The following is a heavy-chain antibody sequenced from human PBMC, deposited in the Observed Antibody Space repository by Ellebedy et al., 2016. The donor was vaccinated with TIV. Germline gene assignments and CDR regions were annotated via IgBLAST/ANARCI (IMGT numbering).Heavy chain of an antibody. CDR1: GFTFSNYW. CDR2: IKYDGSST. Sequence: GGSLRLSXAASGFTFSNYWMHWVRQAPGKGLVWVSRIKYDGSSTDYADSVKGRFTISRDNAKNMLYLQMNSLRGEDTAVYYCASGDSSGWSVAFDIWGQGTMVTVSS. J-gene: IGHJ3*02. V-gene: IGHV3-74*01. D-gene: IGHD6-19*01. CDR3: ASGDSSGWSVAFDI.